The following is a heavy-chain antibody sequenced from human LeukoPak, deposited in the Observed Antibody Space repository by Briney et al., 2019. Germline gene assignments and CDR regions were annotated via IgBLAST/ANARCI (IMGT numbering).Heavy chain of an antibody. J-gene: IGHJ4*02. CDR3: AGLWAVAGTEDF. D-gene: IGHD6-19*01. Sequence: GGSLRLSCAASGISLSSYWMSWVRQAPGQGLEWVANIRQDGSEKYYGDSVKGRFTMSRDNAKNSLYLQMNSLRPEDTAIYYCAGLWAVAGTEDFWGQGTLVTVSS. CDR2: IRQDGSEK. V-gene: IGHV3-7*01. CDR1: GISLSSYW.